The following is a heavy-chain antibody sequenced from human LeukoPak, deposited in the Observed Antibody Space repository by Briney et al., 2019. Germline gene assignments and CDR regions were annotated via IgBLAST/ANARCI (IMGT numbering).Heavy chain of an antibody. CDR3: ARQPDSRSITIFGVVIRADAFDI. CDR2: IYASGKT. CDR1: GDSIRRGRYY. V-gene: IGHV4-61*02. J-gene: IGHJ3*02. Sequence: SQTLSLTCTVSGDSIRRGRYYWSWVRQPAGKELEWIGRIYASGKTDYNPYTPSLKSRVAMSLDTSKNQVSLYLTSVTAADTAVYYCARQPDSRSITIFGVVIRADAFDIWGQGTMVTVSS. D-gene: IGHD3-3*01.